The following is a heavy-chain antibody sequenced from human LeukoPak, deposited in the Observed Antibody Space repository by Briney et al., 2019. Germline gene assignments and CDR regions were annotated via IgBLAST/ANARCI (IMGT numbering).Heavy chain of an antibody. V-gene: IGHV4-4*07. CDR1: GGSISSYY. CDR3: ARASYYDILTGYYDQYYFDY. J-gene: IGHJ4*02. D-gene: IGHD3-9*01. Sequence: SETLSLTRTVSGGSISSYYWSWIRQPAGKGLEWIGRISTSGSTNYNPSLKSRVTMSVDTSKNQFSLKLSSVTAADTAVYYCARASYYDILTGYYDQYYFDYWGQGTLVTVSS. CDR2: ISTSGST.